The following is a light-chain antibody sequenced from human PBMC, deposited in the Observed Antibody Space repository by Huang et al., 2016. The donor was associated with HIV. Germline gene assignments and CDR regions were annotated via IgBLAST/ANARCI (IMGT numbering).Light chain of an antibody. Sequence: EIVMTQSPATVSVSPGARVTLSCRASQSVNSNLAWYQQKPGQAPWLLIDGASTRASGIPARFSGSGSGTEFTLTISSLQSEDFAVYYCQQYNDWPPMYTFGQGTKLEIK. CDR1: QSVNSN. V-gene: IGKV3-15*01. CDR2: GAS. CDR3: QQYNDWPPMYT. J-gene: IGKJ2*01.